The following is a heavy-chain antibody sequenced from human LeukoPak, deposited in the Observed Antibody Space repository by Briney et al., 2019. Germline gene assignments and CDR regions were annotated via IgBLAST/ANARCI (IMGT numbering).Heavy chain of an antibody. CDR2: ISSNGGST. CDR1: GFTFSSYA. D-gene: IGHD1-14*01. V-gene: IGHV3-64D*09. J-gene: IGHJ4*02. CDR3: VKEHRLNDY. Sequence: GGSLRLSCSASGFTFSSYAMHCVRQAPGKGLEYVSAISSNGGSTYYADSVKGRSSISRDNSKNTLYLRVSSLRAEDTAVYYCVKEHRLNDYWGQGTLVTVSS.